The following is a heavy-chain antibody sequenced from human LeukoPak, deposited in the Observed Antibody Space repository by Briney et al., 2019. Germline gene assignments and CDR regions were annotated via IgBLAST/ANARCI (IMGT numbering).Heavy chain of an antibody. D-gene: IGHD3-22*01. V-gene: IGHV3-13*01. CDR3: ARGRMFRPYYYDSSGSYPHFDY. J-gene: IGHJ4*02. CDR1: GFTFSNYW. Sequence: GGSLRLSCAASGFTFSNYWMHWVRQATGKGLEWVSAIGTAGDTYYPGSVKGRFTISRENAKNSLYLQMNSLRAGDTAVYYCARGRMFRPYYYDSSGSYPHFDYWGQGTLVTVSS. CDR2: IGTAGDT.